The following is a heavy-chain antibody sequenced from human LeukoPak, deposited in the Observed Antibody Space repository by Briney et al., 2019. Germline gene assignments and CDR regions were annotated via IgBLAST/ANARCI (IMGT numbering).Heavy chain of an antibody. V-gene: IGHV3-23*01. Sequence: PGGSLRLSCAASGFIFSSSGMNWVRQTPGKGLEWVSTISDNGVRTYYADSVKGRFTISRDNAKNSLYLQMNTLRADDTAVYYCARDGFGTGSNWGQGTLVTVSS. CDR2: ISDNGVRT. J-gene: IGHJ4*02. CDR1: GFIFSSSG. D-gene: IGHD3-16*01. CDR3: ARDGFGTGSN.